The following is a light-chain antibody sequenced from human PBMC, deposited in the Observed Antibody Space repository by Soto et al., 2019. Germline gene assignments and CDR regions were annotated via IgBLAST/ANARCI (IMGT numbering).Light chain of an antibody. V-gene: IGKV1-39*01. CDR3: QQSYSTTWT. J-gene: IGKJ1*01. CDR1: QGISTY. Sequence: DIQVTQSPSSLSASVGDRVAITCRASQGISTYLNCYQQKPGKAPKLLIYAASSLQSGVPSRFSGSGSETDFTLTISSLQPEDFATYSCQQSYSTTWTFGQGTKVDI. CDR2: AAS.